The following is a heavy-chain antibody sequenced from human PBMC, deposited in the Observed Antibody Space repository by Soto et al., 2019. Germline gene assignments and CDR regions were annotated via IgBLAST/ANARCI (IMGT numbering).Heavy chain of an antibody. J-gene: IGHJ4*02. V-gene: IGHV1-3*04. CDR2: INTGNGDT. CDR3: SKDSSWADY. CDR1: GYTFTGYS. Sequence: QVQLVQSGAVVKKPGASVKVSCKASGYTFTGYSIHWVRQAPGQRLEWMGWINTGNGDTKSSQNFQGRVTFTRDTSASTAYMELSSLRSEDTAVYYCSKDSSWADYWGQGTLVTVSS. D-gene: IGHD6-13*01.